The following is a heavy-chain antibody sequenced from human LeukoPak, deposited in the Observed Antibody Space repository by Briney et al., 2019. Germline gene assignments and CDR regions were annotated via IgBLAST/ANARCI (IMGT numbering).Heavy chain of an antibody. CDR2: ISVYNGNT. CDR3: ARGYCSSATCRHFDY. Sequence: GASVKVSCKASGYAFTNYAISWVRQAPGQGLEWMGWISVYNGNTNYAQKLQGRVTMTADTSTTTAYMELRSLRSDDTAVYHCARGYCSSATCRHFDYWGQGALVTVSS. J-gene: IGHJ4*02. D-gene: IGHD2-2*01. CDR1: GYAFTNYA. V-gene: IGHV1-18*01.